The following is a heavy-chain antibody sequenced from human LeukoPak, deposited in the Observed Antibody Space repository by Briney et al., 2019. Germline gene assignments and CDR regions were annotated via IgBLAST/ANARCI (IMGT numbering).Heavy chain of an antibody. J-gene: IGHJ2*01. D-gene: IGHD4-17*01. CDR3: ARARRTPTVTTWYFDL. V-gene: IGHV3-66*01. CDR2: IYSGGST. CDR1: GFTVSSNY. Sequence: GGSLRLSCAASGFTVSSNYMSWVRQAPGKWLEWVSVIYSGGSTYYADSVKGRSTISRDNSKNTLYLQMNSLRAEDTAVYYCARARRTPTVTTWYFDLWGRGTLVTVSS.